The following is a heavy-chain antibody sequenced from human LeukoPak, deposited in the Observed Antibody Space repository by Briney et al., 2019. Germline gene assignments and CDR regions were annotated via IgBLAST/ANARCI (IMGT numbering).Heavy chain of an antibody. CDR3: ARDGGITMVRVHGMDV. J-gene: IGHJ6*04. V-gene: IGHV3-21*01. Sequence: PGGSLRLSCAASGFTFSSYSMNWVRQAPGKGLEWVSSISSSSSYIYYADSVKGRFTISRDNAKNSLYLQMNSLRAEDTAVYYCARDGGITMVRVHGMDVWGKGTTVTVSS. CDR1: GFTFSSYS. D-gene: IGHD3-10*01. CDR2: ISSSSSYI.